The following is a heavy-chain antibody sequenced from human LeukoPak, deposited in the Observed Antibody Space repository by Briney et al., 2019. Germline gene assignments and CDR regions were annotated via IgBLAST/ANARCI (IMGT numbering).Heavy chain of an antibody. V-gene: IGHV3-7*01. CDR3: ARDRGSSGWYEFDY. CDR2: IKQDGSEK. CDR1: RFTFSSYG. Sequence: GGSLRLSCAASRFTFSSYGMHWVRQAPGKGLEWVANIKQDGSEKYYVDSVKGRFTISRDNAKNSLYLQMNSLRAEDTAVYYCARDRGSSGWYEFDYWGQGTLVTVSS. J-gene: IGHJ4*02. D-gene: IGHD6-19*01.